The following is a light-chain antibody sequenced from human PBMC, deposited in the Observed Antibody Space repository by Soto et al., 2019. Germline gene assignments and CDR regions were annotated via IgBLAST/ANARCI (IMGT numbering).Light chain of an antibody. CDR3: QQLNSYPLT. CDR2: AAS. Sequence: DIPLTQSPSFLSASVGDRVTITCRASQGISSYLAWYQQKPGKAPKLLIYAASTLQSGVPSRFSGSGSGTEFTLTSSSLQPEDFATYYCQQLNSYPLTFGGGAKVEIK. V-gene: IGKV1-9*01. J-gene: IGKJ4*01. CDR1: QGISSY.